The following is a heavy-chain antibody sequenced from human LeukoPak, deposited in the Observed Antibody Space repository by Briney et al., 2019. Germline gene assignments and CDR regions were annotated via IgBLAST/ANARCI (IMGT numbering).Heavy chain of an antibody. J-gene: IGHJ4*02. V-gene: IGHV4-59*01. CDR1: GGSITSYY. CDR3: ASTASHYGSGSYYKN. Sequence: SETLSLTCTVSGGSITSYYWSWIRQPPGKGLEWIGNIYYSGSTNYNPSLKSRVTISIDTSKNQFSLKLSSVTAADTAVYYCASTASHYGSGSYYKNWGQGTLVTVSS. CDR2: IYYSGST. D-gene: IGHD3-10*01.